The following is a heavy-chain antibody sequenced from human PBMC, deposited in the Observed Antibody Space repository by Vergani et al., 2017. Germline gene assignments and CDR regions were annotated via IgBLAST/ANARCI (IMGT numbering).Heavy chain of an antibody. J-gene: IGHJ1*01. Sequence: QLHLQESGPGLVKPSETLSLTCSVSGGSISGSRYYWGWIRQSPGKGLEWIGSILHSGTTYYNPSLRSRLTISVDTSKNQFALKLSSVTAADTAVYYCAGHGVAVGRDEYFQHWGQGTLVTVSS. CDR2: ILHSGTT. V-gene: IGHV4-39*01. D-gene: IGHD6-13*01. CDR1: GGSISGSRYY. CDR3: AGHGVAVGRDEYFQH.